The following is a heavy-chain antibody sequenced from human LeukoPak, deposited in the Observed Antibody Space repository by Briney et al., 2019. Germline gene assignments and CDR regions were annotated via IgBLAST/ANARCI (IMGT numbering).Heavy chain of an antibody. V-gene: IGHV1-69*04. CDR2: IIPILGIA. D-gene: IGHD3-9*01. Sequence: SVKVSCKASGGTFSSYAISWVRQAPGQGLEWMGRIIPILGIANYAQKFQGRVTITADKSTSTAYMELSSLRSEDTAVYYCARVRRYCDWLLYGWGYFDYWGQGTLVTVSS. CDR3: ARVRRYCDWLLYGWGYFDY. J-gene: IGHJ4*02. CDR1: GGTFSSYA.